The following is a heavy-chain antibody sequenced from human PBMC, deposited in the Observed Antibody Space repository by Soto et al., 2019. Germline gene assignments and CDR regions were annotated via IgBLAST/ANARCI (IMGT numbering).Heavy chain of an antibody. V-gene: IGHV3-74*01. CDR2: INSDGSST. D-gene: IGHD2-15*01. CDR1: GFTFSSYW. J-gene: IGHJ4*02. Sequence: EVQLVESGGGLVQPGGSLRLSCAASGFTFSSYWMHWVRQAPGKGLVWVSRINSDGSSTSYADSVKGRFTISIDNAKNKLYLQMNSLRAEDTAVYYCVRTSLVVAAATREDYWGQGTLVTVSS. CDR3: VRTSLVVAAATREDY.